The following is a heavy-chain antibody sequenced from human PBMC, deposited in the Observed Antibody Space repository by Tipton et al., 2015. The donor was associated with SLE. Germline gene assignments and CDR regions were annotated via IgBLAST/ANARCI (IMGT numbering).Heavy chain of an antibody. CDR3: AGGWTRQIFFDY. Sequence: TLSLTCAVSEASMGSFYWSWVRQTPRKGLEWIGYVYSSGHTNYNPSLSSRVTIFLDTSRNQFSLKLRSVTAADTAVYFCAGGWTRQIFFDYWGQGALVTVSS. D-gene: IGHD3-3*01. CDR1: EASMGSFY. V-gene: IGHV4-59*03. CDR2: VYSSGHT. J-gene: IGHJ4*02.